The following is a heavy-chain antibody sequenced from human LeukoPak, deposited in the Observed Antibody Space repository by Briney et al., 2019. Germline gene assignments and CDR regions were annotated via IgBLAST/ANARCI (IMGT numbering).Heavy chain of an antibody. Sequence: PSQTLSLTCTVSGGSISSGSYYSSWIRQPAGKGLEWIVRIYTSGSTNHNPSLKSRVTISVDTPKNQFSLKLSSVTAADTALYYCARDSLLPSAMGYYYMDVWGKGTTVTVSS. D-gene: IGHD2-2*01. CDR2: IYTSGST. J-gene: IGHJ6*03. V-gene: IGHV4-61*02. CDR3: ARDSLLPSAMGYYYMDV. CDR1: GGSISSGSYY.